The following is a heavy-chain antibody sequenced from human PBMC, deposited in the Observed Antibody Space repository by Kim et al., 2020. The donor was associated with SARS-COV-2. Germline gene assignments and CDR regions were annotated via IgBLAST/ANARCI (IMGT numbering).Heavy chain of an antibody. CDR3: ASPSGSYHRALGY. CDR2: IYYSGST. CDR1: GGSISSSSYY. D-gene: IGHD1-26*01. J-gene: IGHJ4*02. V-gene: IGHV4-39*01. Sequence: SETLSLTCTVSGGSISSSSYYWGWIRQPPGKGLEWIGSIYYSGSTYYNPSLKSRVTISVDTSKNQFSLKLSSVTAADTAVYYCASPSGSYHRALGYWGQGTLVTVSS.